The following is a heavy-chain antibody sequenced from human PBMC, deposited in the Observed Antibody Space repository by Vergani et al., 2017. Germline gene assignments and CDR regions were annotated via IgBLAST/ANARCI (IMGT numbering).Heavy chain of an antibody. V-gene: IGHV4-61*02. CDR1: GGSLDIHSQT. CDR2: IDVKGNS. D-gene: IGHD2-21*01. J-gene: IGHJ3*02. Sequence: QVRLEESGPGLVKPSQTLSLTCSFSGGSLDIHSQTWGWIRQPAGEGLEWIGLIDVKGNSNFSPSLESRVTMSADASRGRFSLTLRSVTTSDTAVYYCVRVLHTSYILGAFDIWGQGIKVTVSS. CDR3: VRVLHTSYILGAFDI.